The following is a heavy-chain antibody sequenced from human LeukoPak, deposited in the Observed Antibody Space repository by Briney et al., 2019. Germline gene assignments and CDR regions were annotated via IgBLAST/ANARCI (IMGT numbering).Heavy chain of an antibody. J-gene: IGHJ6*04. V-gene: IGHV3-15*01. CDR3: LVVPAAYYYYGMDV. CDR2: IKSKTGGGTT. CDR1: GFTFSNAW. D-gene: IGHD2-2*01. Sequence: GGSLRLSRAASGFTFSNAWMSWVRQAPGKGLEWVGRIKSKTGGGTTDYAAPVRGRFTISRDDSKNTLYLQMNSLKTENTAVYYCLVVPAAYYYYGMDVWGKGTTVTVSS.